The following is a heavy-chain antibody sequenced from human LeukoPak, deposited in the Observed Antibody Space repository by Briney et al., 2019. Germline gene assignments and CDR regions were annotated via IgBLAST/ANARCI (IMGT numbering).Heavy chain of an antibody. D-gene: IGHD6-13*01. V-gene: IGHV3-30*19. CDR1: GFTFSSYG. CDR2: ISYDGSNK. CDR3: ARDGPYGVAAAGSPVGLDY. Sequence: GGSLRLSCAASGFTFSSYGMHWVRQAPGKGLEWVAVISYDGSNKYYADSVKGRFTISRDNSKNTLYLQMNSLRAEDTAVYYCARDGPYGVAAAGSPVGLDYWGQGTLVTVSS. J-gene: IGHJ4*02.